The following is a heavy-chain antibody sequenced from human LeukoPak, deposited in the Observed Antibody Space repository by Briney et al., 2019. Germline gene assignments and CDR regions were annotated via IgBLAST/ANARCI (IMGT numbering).Heavy chain of an antibody. V-gene: IGHV3-21*05. CDR3: AKDILEAGLFFDY. Sequence: GGSLRLSCAASKFIFSNYGMHWVRQAPGKGLEWISYISHCVSDVQYADFVKGRFTISRDNARNSLYLQMNGLRAEDTAVYYCAKDILEAGLFFDYWGLGTLVTVSS. J-gene: IGHJ4*02. D-gene: IGHD6-13*01. CDR1: KFIFSNYG. CDR2: ISHCVSDV.